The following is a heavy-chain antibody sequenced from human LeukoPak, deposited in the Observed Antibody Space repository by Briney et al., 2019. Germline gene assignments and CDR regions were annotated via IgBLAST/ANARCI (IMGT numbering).Heavy chain of an antibody. J-gene: IGHJ3*02. CDR3: AREGARFDDAFDI. CDR2: INSDGSST. CDR1: GFTFSSYW. Sequence: TGGSLRLSCAASGFTFSSYWMHWVRQAPGKGLVWVSRINSDGSSTSYADSVKGRFTISRDNAKNTLYLQMNSLRAEGTAVYYCAREGARFDDAFDIWGQGTMVTVSS. D-gene: IGHD3-10*01. V-gene: IGHV3-74*01.